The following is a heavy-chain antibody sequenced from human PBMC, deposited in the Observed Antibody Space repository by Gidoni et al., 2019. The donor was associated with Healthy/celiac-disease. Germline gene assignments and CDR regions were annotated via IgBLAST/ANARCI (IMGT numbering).Heavy chain of an antibody. D-gene: IGHD3-16*02. CDR1: GGSISSSSYS. Sequence: QLPLQESGPGLVKPSETLSLTCTVSGGSISSSSYSWGWIRQPPGKGLEWIGSIYYSGSTYYNPSLKSRVTISGDTSKNQFSLKLSSVTAADTAVYYCASTLYDYVWGSYRSGLDWGQGTLVTVSS. J-gene: IGHJ4*02. CDR2: IYYSGST. V-gene: IGHV4-39*01. CDR3: ASTLYDYVWGSYRSGLD.